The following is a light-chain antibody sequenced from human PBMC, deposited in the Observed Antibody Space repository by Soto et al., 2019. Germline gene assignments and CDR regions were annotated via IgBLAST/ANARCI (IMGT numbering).Light chain of an antibody. Sequence: EIVLTQSPATLSVSPRERATLSCRASQSVSSYFAWYQQKPGQAPRLLIYAASNRATGIPARFSGSGSGTDFTRTIRSLEPEDFAGYYCQQRSNWPRTFGQGPKVDIK. CDR1: QSVSSY. J-gene: IGKJ1*01. V-gene: IGKV3-11*01. CDR3: QQRSNWPRT. CDR2: AAS.